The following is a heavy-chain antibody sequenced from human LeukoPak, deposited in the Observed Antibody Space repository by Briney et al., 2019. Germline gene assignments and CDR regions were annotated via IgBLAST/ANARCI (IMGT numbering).Heavy chain of an antibody. J-gene: IGHJ4*02. CDR3: ARENEYSSSSDRYFPYYFDY. D-gene: IGHD6-6*01. CDR2: ISAYNGNT. Sequence: GASVKVSCKASGYTFTSYGISWVRQAPGEELEWLGWISAYNGNTNYAQKLQGRVTMTTDTSTSTAYMELRSLRSDDTAVYYCARENEYSSSSDRYFPYYFDYWGQGTLVTVSS. CDR1: GYTFTSYG. V-gene: IGHV1-18*01.